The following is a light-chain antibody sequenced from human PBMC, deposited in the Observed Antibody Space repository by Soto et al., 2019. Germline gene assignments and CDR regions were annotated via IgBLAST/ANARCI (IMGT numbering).Light chain of an antibody. J-gene: IGKJ3*01. Sequence: DIQMTQSPSSVSASVGDTVTITCRASEGIKTWLVWYQQKPGKAPKLLIYAASSLQSGVPSRFSGSGSATDFTLTITSLQPEDFATYYCLQANSFPFTFGPGTKVDFK. CDR3: LQANSFPFT. CDR2: AAS. V-gene: IGKV1-12*02. CDR1: EGIKTW.